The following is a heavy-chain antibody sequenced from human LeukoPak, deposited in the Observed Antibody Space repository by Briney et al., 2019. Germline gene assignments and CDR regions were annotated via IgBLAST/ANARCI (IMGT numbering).Heavy chain of an antibody. J-gene: IGHJ5*02. CDR3: ARGVVVAATGDWFDP. Sequence: ASVKVSCKASGYTFTSYDIKWVRQATGQGLEWMGWMNPNSGNTGYAQKFQGRVTMTRNTSISTAYMELSSLRSEDTAVYYCARGVVVAATGDWFDPWGQGTLVTVSS. CDR1: GYTFTSYD. CDR2: MNPNSGNT. V-gene: IGHV1-8*01. D-gene: IGHD2-15*01.